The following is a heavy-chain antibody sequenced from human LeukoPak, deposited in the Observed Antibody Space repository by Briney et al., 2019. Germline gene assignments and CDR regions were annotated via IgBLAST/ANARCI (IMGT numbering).Heavy chain of an antibody. CDR2: INPNGGDT. D-gene: IGHD2-2*01. V-gene: IGHV1-2*02. CDR3: ARGYCSSTSVAGPPLCAKNDY. Sequence: GASVKVSCKASGYTFTGYHMHWVRQAPGQGLEWMGWINPNGGDTNYAQKFQGRVTMTRDTSISTAYMELSRLRSDDTAVYYCARGYCSSTSVAGPPLCAKNDYWGQGTLVTVSS. CDR1: GYTFTGYH. J-gene: IGHJ4*02.